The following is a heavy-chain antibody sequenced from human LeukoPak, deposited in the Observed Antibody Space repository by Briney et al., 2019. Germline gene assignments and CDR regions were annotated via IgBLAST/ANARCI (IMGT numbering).Heavy chain of an antibody. J-gene: IGHJ3*02. CDR1: GFTFSSYA. D-gene: IGHD3-9*01. V-gene: IGHV3-23*01. Sequence: GGSLRLSCAASGFTFSSYAMSWVRQAPGKGLEWVSAISGSGGSTYYADSVKGRFTISRDNSKNTLYLQMNSLRAEDTAVYYCKGVLDYDILTGYYSLQAFDIWGQGTMVTVSS. CDR2: ISGSGGST. CDR3: KGVLDYDILTGYYSLQAFDI.